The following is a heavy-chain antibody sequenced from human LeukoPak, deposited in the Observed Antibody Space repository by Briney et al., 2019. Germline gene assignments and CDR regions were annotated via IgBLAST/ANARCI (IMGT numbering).Heavy chain of an antibody. CDR2: VYSGGST. CDR1: GFTVSSNY. V-gene: IGHV3-66*01. Sequence: PGGSLRLSCAASGFTVSSNYMSWVRQAPGKGLEWVSVVYSGGSTHYADSAKGRFTISRDNSKNTLYLHMNSLRAEDTAVYYCATADSGSYYSGFDYWGQGTLVTVSS. D-gene: IGHD1-26*01. J-gene: IGHJ4*02. CDR3: ATADSGSYYSGFDY.